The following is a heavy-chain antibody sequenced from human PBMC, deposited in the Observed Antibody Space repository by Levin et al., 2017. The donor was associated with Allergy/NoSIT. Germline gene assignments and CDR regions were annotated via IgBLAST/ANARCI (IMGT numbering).Heavy chain of an antibody. Sequence: GESLKISCAASGFTVSSNYMSWVRQAPGKGLEWVSVIYSGGSTYYADSVKGRFTISRDNSKNTLYLQMNSLRAEDTAVYYCARFSRQAVWGSFETYYYYYYMDVWGKGTTVTVSS. CDR1: GFTVSSNY. V-gene: IGHV3-53*01. CDR2: IYSGGST. D-gene: IGHD3-16*01. J-gene: IGHJ6*03. CDR3: ARFSRQAVWGSFETYYYYYYMDV.